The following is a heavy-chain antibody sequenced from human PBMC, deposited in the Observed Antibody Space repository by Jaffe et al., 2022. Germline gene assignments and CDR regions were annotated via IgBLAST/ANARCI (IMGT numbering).Heavy chain of an antibody. Sequence: QVQLVQSGAEVKKPGSSVKVSCKASGGTFSSYAISWVRQAPGQGLEWMGGIIPIFGTANYAQKFQGRVTITADESTSTAYMELSSLRSEDTAVYYCARDRLGYCSGGSCYSSDYWGQGTLVTVSS. D-gene: IGHD2-15*01. J-gene: IGHJ4*02. CDR3: ARDRLGYCSGGSCYSSDY. CDR1: GGTFSSYA. CDR2: IIPIFGTA. V-gene: IGHV1-69*01.